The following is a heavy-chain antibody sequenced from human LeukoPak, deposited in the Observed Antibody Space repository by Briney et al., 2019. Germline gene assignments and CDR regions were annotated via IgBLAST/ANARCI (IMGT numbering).Heavy chain of an antibody. Sequence: SETLSLTCTVSSVSISSDSYYWAWIRQPPGKGLEWIASIYYSGSTYYNPSLKSRVTISVDTSRNQFSLKLSSVTAADTAVYYCASLAVAGLSEGYWGQGTLVIVSS. V-gene: IGHV4-39*01. J-gene: IGHJ4*02. D-gene: IGHD6-19*01. CDR3: ASLAVAGLSEGY. CDR1: SVSISSDSYY. CDR2: IYYSGST.